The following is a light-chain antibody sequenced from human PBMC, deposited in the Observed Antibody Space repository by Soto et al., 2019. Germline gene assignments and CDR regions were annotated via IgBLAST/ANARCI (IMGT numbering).Light chain of an antibody. CDR2: KAS. CDR1: QSISSW. V-gene: IGKV1-5*03. Sequence: DIQMTQSPSTLSASVGDRVTITCRASQSISSWLAWYQQKPVKAPKLLIYKASSLESGVPSRFSGSGSGTEFTLTISSLQPDDFATYYCQQYNSYRTFGQGTKVAIK. CDR3: QQYNSYRT. J-gene: IGKJ1*01.